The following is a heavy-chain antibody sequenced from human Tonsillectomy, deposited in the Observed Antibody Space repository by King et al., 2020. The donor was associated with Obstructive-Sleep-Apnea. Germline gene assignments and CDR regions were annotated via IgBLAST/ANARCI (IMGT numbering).Heavy chain of an antibody. D-gene: IGHD3-16*02. V-gene: IGHV3-7*01. Sequence: EVQLVESGGGLVQPGGSLRLSCAASGFTFSSYWMTWVRQAPGKGLESVANIKQDGSERYYVDSVKGRFTISRDNAKNSLYLQINSLRADDTAVFYCARALVWGSYPNDAFDIWGQGTMVTVSS. CDR2: IKQDGSER. CDR1: GFTFSSYW. J-gene: IGHJ3*02. CDR3: ARALVWGSYPNDAFDI.